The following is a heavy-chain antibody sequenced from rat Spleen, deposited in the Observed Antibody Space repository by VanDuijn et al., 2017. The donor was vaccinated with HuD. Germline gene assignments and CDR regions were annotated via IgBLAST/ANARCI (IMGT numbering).Heavy chain of an antibody. V-gene: IGHV5-58*01. D-gene: IGHD4-5*01. J-gene: IGHJ3*01. CDR1: GFTFSSYW. Sequence: EVQLVETGGGLVQPGRSLKLSCVASGFTFSSYWMYWIRQAPGRGLEWVSSINTDGGRTYYPDSVKGRFTIARDNAENTVYLHMNSLTSEDTATYYGAREDFGVTFAYWGQGTLVTVSS. CDR2: INTDGGRT. CDR3: AREDFGVTFAY.